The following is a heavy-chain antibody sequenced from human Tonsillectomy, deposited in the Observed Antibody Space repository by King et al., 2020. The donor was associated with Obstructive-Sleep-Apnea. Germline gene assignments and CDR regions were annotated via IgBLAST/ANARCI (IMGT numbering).Heavy chain of an antibody. Sequence: VQLVESGGGVVQPGGSLRLSCAASGFTFSSYGMHWVRQAPGKGLEWVAFIRYDGSNKYDADSVKGRFTISRDNSKNTLYLQMNSLRAEDTAVYYCAKDRYDSSGYYYVPWFDPWGQGTLVTVSS. CDR2: IRYDGSNK. CDR1: GFTFSSYG. V-gene: IGHV3-30*02. CDR3: AKDRYDSSGYYYVPWFDP. J-gene: IGHJ5*02. D-gene: IGHD3-22*01.